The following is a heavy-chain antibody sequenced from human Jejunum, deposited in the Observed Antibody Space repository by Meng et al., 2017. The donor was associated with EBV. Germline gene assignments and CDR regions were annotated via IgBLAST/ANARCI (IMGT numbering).Heavy chain of an antibody. CDR3: ARSSGGVVADYFDY. J-gene: IGHJ4*02. Sequence: VQFGAEERKTVSSVKVPCKASGGTFSNYAFSWVRQAPGQGLEWMGGVIPIFATANYAQRFQGRVTITADKSTSTAYMELRSLRSEDTAVYYCARSSGGVVADYFDYWGQGTLVTVSS. CDR1: GGTFSNYA. D-gene: IGHD3-16*02. V-gene: IGHV1-69*06. CDR2: VIPIFATA.